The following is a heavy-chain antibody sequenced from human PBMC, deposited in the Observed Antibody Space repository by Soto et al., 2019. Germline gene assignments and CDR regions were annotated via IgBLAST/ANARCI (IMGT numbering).Heavy chain of an antibody. CDR1: GFTVSSNY. J-gene: IGHJ4*02. CDR3: ARVSIVVGYYFDY. Sequence: GGSLRLSCAASGFTVSSNYMSWVRQAPGKGLEWVSVIYSGGSTYYADSVKGRFTISRDNSKNTLYLQMNSLRAEDTAVYYCARVSIVVGYYFDYWGQGTLVTVSS. D-gene: IGHD3-22*01. V-gene: IGHV3-53*01. CDR2: IYSGGST.